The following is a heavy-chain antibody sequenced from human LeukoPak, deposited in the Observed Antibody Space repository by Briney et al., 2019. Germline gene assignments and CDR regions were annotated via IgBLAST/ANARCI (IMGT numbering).Heavy chain of an antibody. CDR3: ARLAVGATKSFDY. CDR1: GYSFTNYW. J-gene: IGHJ4*02. Sequence: GESLKISCKGSGYSFTNYWIGWVRQMPGKGLEWMGSIYPGDSDTRYSPSFQGQVTISADKSITTAYLQWSSLKASDTAMYYCARLAVGATKSFDYWGQGTLVTVSS. V-gene: IGHV5-51*01. CDR2: IYPGDSDT. D-gene: IGHD1-26*01.